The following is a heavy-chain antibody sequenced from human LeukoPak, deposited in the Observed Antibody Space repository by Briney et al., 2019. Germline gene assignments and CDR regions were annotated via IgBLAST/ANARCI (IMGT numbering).Heavy chain of an antibody. CDR1: GGSISSYY. CDR3: AREGIYYDSSGTEPVDY. V-gene: IGHV4-4*07. CDR2: IYTSGST. J-gene: IGHJ4*02. D-gene: IGHD3-22*01. Sequence: SETLSLTCTVAGGSISSYYWSWVRQPAGKGLEWIGHIYTSGSTNYNPSLKSRVTMSVDTSKNHFSLKLSSVTAADTAVYYCAREGIYYDSSGTEPVDYWGQGTLVTVSS.